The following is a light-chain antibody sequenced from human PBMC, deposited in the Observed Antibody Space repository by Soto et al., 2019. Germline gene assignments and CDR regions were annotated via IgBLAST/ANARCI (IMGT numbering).Light chain of an antibody. CDR3: QQRSTWPQT. CDR1: QSISNY. J-gene: IGKJ2*01. CDR2: SAS. Sequence: IVVTQSPATLSASPGERATLSCRASQSISNYLAWYQQRPGQAPRLLIYSASNRATGIPVRFSGSGSGTDFTLTISSLEPEDFAVYYCQQRSTWPQTFGQGTKLEIK. V-gene: IGKV3-11*01.